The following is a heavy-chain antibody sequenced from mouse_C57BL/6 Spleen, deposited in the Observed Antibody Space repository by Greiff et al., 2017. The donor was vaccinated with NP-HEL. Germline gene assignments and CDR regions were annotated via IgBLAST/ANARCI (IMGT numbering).Heavy chain of an antibody. Sequence: VQLQQSGPELVKPGASVKISCKASGYAFSSSWMNWVKQRPGKGLEWLGRIYPGDGDTNYNGKFKGKATLTADKSSSTAYMQLSSLTSEDSAVYFCARDYYGSSYFDYWGQGTTLTVSS. CDR3: ARDYYGSSYFDY. D-gene: IGHD1-1*01. CDR1: GYAFSSSW. CDR2: IYPGDGDT. V-gene: IGHV1-82*01. J-gene: IGHJ2*01.